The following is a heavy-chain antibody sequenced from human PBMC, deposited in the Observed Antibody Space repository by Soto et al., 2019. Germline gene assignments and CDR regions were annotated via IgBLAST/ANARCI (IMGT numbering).Heavy chain of an antibody. CDR1: GFTFSSYA. D-gene: IGHD6-19*01. CDR3: ARDPGIAVAGIDY. V-gene: IGHV3-30-3*01. CDR2: ISYDGSNK. Sequence: PGGSLRLSCAASGFTFSSYAMHWVRQAPGKGLERVAVISYDGSNKYYADSVKGRFTISRDNSKNTLYLQMNSLRAEDTAVYYCARDPGIAVAGIDYWGQGTLVTVSS. J-gene: IGHJ4*02.